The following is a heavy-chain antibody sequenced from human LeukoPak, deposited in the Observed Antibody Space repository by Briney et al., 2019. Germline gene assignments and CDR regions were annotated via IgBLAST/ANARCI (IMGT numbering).Heavy chain of an antibody. D-gene: IGHD3-3*01. V-gene: IGHV4-34*01. CDR3: ARQQRDFWSGYHPHAFDI. J-gene: IGHJ3*02. CDR1: GGSFSGYY. CDR2: INHSGST. Sequence: PSETLSLTCAVYGGSFSGYYWSWIRQPPGKGLEWIGEINHSGSTNYNPSLKSRVTISVDTSKNQFSLKLSSVTAADTAVYYCARQQRDFWSGYHPHAFDIWGQGTMVTVSS.